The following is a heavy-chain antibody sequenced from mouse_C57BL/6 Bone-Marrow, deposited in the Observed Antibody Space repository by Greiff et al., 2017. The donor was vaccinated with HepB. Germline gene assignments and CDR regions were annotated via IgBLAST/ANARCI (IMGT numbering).Heavy chain of an antibody. J-gene: IGHJ2*01. CDR1: GYTFTSYW. CDR3: ARYGILYGYDVNFDY. D-gene: IGHD2-2*01. V-gene: IGHV1-64*01. Sequence: QVQLQQPGAELVKPGASVKLSCKASGYTFTSYWMHWVKQRPGQGLEWIGMIHPNSGSTNYNEKFKSKATLTVDKSSSTAYMQLSSLTSEDSAVYYCARYGILYGYDVNFDYWGQGTTLTVSS. CDR2: IHPNSGST.